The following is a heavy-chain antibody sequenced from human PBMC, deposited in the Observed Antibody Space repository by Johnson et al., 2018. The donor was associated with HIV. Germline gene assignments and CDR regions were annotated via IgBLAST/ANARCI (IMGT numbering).Heavy chain of an antibody. J-gene: IGHJ3*02. CDR2: IWYDGSNK. V-gene: IGHV3-33*01. CDR3: ARDWEGYAFDI. CDR1: GFTFSSYG. D-gene: IGHD1-26*01. Sequence: QVQLVESGGGVVQPGRSLRLSCAASGFTFSSYGMHWVRQAPGKGLEWVAVIWYDGSNKYYADSVKGRFTISRDNSKNTLYLQMSSLRADDTAVYYCARDWEGYAFDIWGQGTMVTVSS.